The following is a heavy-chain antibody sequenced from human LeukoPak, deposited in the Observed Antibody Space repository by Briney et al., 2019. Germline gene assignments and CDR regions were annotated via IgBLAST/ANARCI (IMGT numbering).Heavy chain of an antibody. CDR2: INPNSGGT. D-gene: IGHD3-9*01. CDR3: ARSITIFQFDP. V-gene: IGHV1-2*02. CDR1: GYTFTGYY. Sequence: ASVKVSCKASGYTFTGYYMHWVRQAPGQGLEWMGWINPNSGGTNYAQKFQGRVTITRNTSISTAYMELSSLRSEDTAVYYCARSITIFQFDPWGQGTLVTVSS. J-gene: IGHJ5*02.